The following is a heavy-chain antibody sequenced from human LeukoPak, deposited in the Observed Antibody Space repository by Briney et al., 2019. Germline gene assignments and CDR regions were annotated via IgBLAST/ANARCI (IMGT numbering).Heavy chain of an antibody. CDR1: GGSISSSSYY. V-gene: IGHV4-39*01. J-gene: IGHJ4*02. CDR2: IYYSGST. CDR3: ASPTYPYCRGDCYSFDY. Sequence: SETLSLTCTVSGGSISSSSYYWGWIRQPRGKGLEWIGSIYYSGSTYYNPALKSRFTISVDTAKNQFSLKLSSVTAADTAVYYCASPTYPYCRGDCYSFDYWGQGTLVTVSS. D-gene: IGHD2-21*02.